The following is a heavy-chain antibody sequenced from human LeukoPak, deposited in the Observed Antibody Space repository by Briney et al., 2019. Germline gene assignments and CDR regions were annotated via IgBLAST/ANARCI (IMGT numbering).Heavy chain of an antibody. V-gene: IGHV1-8*03. J-gene: IGHJ3*02. CDR2: MNPNSGNT. CDR3: ARGNSSGWYEAFDI. Sequence: ASVKVSCKASGYTFTGYYMHWVRQAPGQGLEWMGWMNPNSGNTGYAQKFQGRVTITRNTSISTAYMELSSLRSEDTAVYYCARGNSSGWYEAFDIWGQGTMVTVSS. D-gene: IGHD6-19*01. CDR1: GYTFTGYY.